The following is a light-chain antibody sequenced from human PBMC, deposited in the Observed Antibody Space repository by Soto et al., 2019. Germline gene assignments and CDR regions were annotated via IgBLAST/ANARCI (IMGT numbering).Light chain of an antibody. J-gene: IGLJ3*02. CDR1: GGHISYI. CDR2: LEGTGAY. V-gene: IGLV4-60*02. CDR3: ETCGNGIWV. Sequence: QLVLTQSSSASASLGSSVKLTCTLSGGHISYIVAWHQQQPGKAPRYLMMLEGTGAYNKGSGIPARFSGSSSGADRYLTISNLQFEDEADYYCETCGNGIWVFGGGTQLTVL.